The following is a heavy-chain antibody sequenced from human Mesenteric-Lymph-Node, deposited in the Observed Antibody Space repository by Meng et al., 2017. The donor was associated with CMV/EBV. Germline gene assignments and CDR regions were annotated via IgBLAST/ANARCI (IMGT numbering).Heavy chain of an antibody. V-gene: IGHV4-31*03. D-gene: IGHD6-13*01. Sequence: SETLSLTCTVSGASISSVGYYWSWVRQHPGKGLEWIGYIYYNGNTHYNPSLKSRVTISVDTSKNQFSLKLSSVTAADTAVYYCARAGSSWYYYGMDVWGQGTTVTVSS. CDR2: IYYNGNT. J-gene: IGHJ6*02. CDR1: GASISSVGYY. CDR3: ARAGSSWYYYGMDV.